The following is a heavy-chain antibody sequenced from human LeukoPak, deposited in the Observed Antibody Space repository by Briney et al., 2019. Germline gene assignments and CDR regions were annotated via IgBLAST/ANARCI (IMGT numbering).Heavy chain of an antibody. J-gene: IGHJ4*02. CDR2: TYYRSKWRN. CDR1: GDSVSINSAA. CDR3: ARLENWVFDY. D-gene: IGHD7-27*01. V-gene: IGHV6-1*01. Sequence: SQTLSLTFAISGDSVSINSAAWNWIRQSPSRGLEWLGRTYYRSKWRNDYAVSVKSRITVNPDTSKNQFSLQLFSVTPEDTAVYYCARLENWVFDYWGQGTLGTVS.